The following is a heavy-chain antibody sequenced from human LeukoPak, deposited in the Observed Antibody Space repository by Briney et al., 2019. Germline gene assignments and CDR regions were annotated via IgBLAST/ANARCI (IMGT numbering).Heavy chain of an antibody. CDR1: GGSISSYY. J-gene: IGHJ4*02. V-gene: IGHV4-4*07. CDR2: IYTSGST. Sequence: SETLSLTCTVSGGSISSYYWSWLRQPAGKGLEWIGRIYTSGSTNYNPSLKRRVTMSVDTSKNHFSLKLSSVTAADTAVYYCARGSGYYGEDFEYWGQGTLVTVSS. D-gene: IGHD3-22*01. CDR3: ARGSGYYGEDFEY.